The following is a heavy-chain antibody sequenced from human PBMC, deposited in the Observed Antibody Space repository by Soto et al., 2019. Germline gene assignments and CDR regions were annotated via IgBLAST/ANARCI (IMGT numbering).Heavy chain of an antibody. Sequence: SVNVWCKASCYTFTSYGISWVRQAPGQGLEWMGWISAYNGNTNYAQKLQGRVTMTTDTSTSKAYMELRSLRSDDTAVYYCARETYGLNWFDPWGHGTLVTVSS. CDR1: CYTFTSYG. D-gene: IGHD3-10*01. J-gene: IGHJ5*02. V-gene: IGHV1-18*04. CDR3: ARETYGLNWFDP. CDR2: ISAYNGNT.